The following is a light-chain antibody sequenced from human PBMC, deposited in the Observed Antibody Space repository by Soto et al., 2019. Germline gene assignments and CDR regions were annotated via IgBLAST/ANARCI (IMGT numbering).Light chain of an antibody. CDR3: SSYAGSNNYV. V-gene: IGLV2-8*01. Sequence: VLTQPPSASGSPGQSVTISCTGTSSDVGAHNFVSWHQQHPGKAPKLMVYEVSKRPSGVPDRFSGSKSGNTASLTVSGLQAEDEADYYCSSYAGSNNYVFGTRTKVTVL. CDR1: SSDVGAHNF. CDR2: EVS. J-gene: IGLJ1*01.